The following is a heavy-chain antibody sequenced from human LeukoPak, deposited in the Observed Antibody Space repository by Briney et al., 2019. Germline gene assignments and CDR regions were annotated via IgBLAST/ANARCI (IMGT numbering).Heavy chain of an antibody. D-gene: IGHD4-17*01. V-gene: IGHV3-74*01. CDR2: INSDGSST. J-gene: IGHJ3*02. Sequence: GGSLRLSCAASGFTFSSYWMHWVRQAPGKGLVWVSRINSDGSSTSYADSVKGRFTISRDNAKNTLYLQMNSLRAEDTAVYYCATKHGDYGDAFDIWGQGTMVTVSS. CDR1: GFTFSSYW. CDR3: ATKHGDYGDAFDI.